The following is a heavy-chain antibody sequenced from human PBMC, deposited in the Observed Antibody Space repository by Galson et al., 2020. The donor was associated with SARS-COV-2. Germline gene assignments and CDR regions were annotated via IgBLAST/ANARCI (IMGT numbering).Heavy chain of an antibody. V-gene: IGHV3-23*01. Sequence: GESLKISCAASGFTFGYYAMSWVRQAPGKGLEWVSAISGTGDSPYSADSVKGRFTVSRDNSKHTLFLEMNSLRAEDTAIYYCAKGVSPTGNTNMGFDYWGQGTLVTVSS. D-gene: IGHD1-7*01. CDR3: AKGVSPTGNTNMGFDY. J-gene: IGHJ4*02. CDR2: ISGTGDSP. CDR1: GFTFGYYA.